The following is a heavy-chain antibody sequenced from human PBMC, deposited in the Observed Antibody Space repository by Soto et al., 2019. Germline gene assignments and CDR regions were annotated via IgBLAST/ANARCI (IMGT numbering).Heavy chain of an antibody. Sequence: QVQLQQWGAGLLKPSETLSLTCAVYGGSLSGYYWSWIRQSPGKGLEWIGQIHHDGSTNYHPSLKSRVTISLDTSNTSNNQFSLKLSSVTATDTAVYYCARYCSSNTCYGAFDYWGQGTLVTVSS. CDR3: ARYCSSNTCYGAFDY. CDR1: GGSLSGYY. CDR2: IHHDGST. D-gene: IGHD2-2*01. V-gene: IGHV4-34*01. J-gene: IGHJ4*02.